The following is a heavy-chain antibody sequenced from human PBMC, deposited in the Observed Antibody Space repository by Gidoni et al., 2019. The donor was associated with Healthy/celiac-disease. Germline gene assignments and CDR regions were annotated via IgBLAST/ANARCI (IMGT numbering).Heavy chain of an antibody. Sequence: QVQLVESGGGLVKPGGSLRLSCAASGFTFSYYYMSWIRQAPGKGLEWVSYISSSGSTIYDADSVKGRFTISRDNAKNSLYLQMNSLRAEDTAVYYCARSSPYYYDSSGYYLDEFDYWGQGTLVTVSS. CDR3: ARSSPYYYDSSGYYLDEFDY. J-gene: IGHJ4*02. V-gene: IGHV3-11*01. CDR2: ISSSGSTI. D-gene: IGHD3-22*01. CDR1: GFTFSYYY.